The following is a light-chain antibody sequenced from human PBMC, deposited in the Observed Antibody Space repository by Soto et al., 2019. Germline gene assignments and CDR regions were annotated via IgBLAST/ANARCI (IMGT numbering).Light chain of an antibody. Sequence: QSALTQSASVSGSPGQSITISCTGTSSDIGAYNYVSWYQQHPGKAPKLMIYEVSNRPSGVSNRFSGSKSGNTASLTISGLRDEDEADYYCSSYTGSSTPYVFGTGTKLTVL. CDR1: SSDIGAYNY. CDR3: SSYTGSSTPYV. CDR2: EVS. V-gene: IGLV2-14*01. J-gene: IGLJ1*01.